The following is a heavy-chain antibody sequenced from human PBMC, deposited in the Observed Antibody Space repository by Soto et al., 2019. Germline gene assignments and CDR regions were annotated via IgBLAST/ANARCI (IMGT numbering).Heavy chain of an antibody. CDR3: ASYGYYDSSGYYYSKSFDY. Sequence: EVQLVESGGGLVQPGGSLRLSCAASGFTFSSYWMSWVRQAPGKGLEWVANIKQDGSEKYYVDSVKGRFTISRDNAKNSLYLQMNSLRAEDTAVYYCASYGYYDSSGYYYSKSFDYWGQGTLVTVSS. CDR2: IKQDGSEK. J-gene: IGHJ4*02. D-gene: IGHD3-22*01. V-gene: IGHV3-7*03. CDR1: GFTFSSYW.